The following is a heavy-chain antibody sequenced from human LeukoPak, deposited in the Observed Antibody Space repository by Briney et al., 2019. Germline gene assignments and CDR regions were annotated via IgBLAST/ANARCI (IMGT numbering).Heavy chain of an antibody. Sequence: GGSLRLSCTASGFTLSDNYMSWIRQAPGKGLEWVSYISSSSSYTNYADSVKGRFTISRDNGKNTLYLQMNSLRAEDTAVYYCARTHSSGRDYWGQGTLVTVSS. CDR2: ISSSSSYT. V-gene: IGHV3-11*03. J-gene: IGHJ4*02. CDR1: GFTLSDNY. D-gene: IGHD6-19*01. CDR3: ARTHSSGRDY.